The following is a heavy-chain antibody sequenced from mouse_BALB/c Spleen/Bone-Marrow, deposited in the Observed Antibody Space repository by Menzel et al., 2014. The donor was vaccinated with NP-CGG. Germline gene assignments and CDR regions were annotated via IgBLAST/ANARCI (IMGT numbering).Heavy chain of an antibody. J-gene: IGHJ2*01. CDR2: IDTSDTYT. V-gene: IGHV1-69*01. CDR1: GYTFTDYW. Sequence: QVQLQQSGAELVMPGASVKMSCKASGYTFTDYWMHWVKQRPGQGLEWIGAIDTSDTYTNYNQKFKGKATLTVDESSSPAYMQLSSLTSEYSSVYFCTRGCDGYYFDYWGQGTTLTVSS. CDR3: TRGCDGYYFDY. D-gene: IGHD2-13*01.